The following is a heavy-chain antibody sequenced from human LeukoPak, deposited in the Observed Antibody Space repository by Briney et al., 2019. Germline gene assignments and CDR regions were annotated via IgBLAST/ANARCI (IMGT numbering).Heavy chain of an antibody. CDR1: GGSISSYY. CDR3: ARRGGYSYGFDY. V-gene: IGHV4-59*01. D-gene: IGHD5-18*01. Sequence: SATLSLTCNVSGGSISSYYWSWIRQPPGQGLEWIGYIYYSGSTNYNPSLKSRVTMSVDTSKTQFSMKLSSVTAPDTAVYYCARRGGYSYGFDYWGQGTLVTVSS. CDR2: IYYSGST. J-gene: IGHJ4*02.